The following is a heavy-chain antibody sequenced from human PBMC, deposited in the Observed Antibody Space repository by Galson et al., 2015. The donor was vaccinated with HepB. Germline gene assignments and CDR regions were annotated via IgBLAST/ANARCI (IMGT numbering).Heavy chain of an antibody. Sequence: ETLSLTCTVSGYSISSGYYWGWIRQPPGKGLEWIGSIYHSGSTYYNPSLKSRVTISVDTSKNQFSLKLSSVTAADTAVYYCARENYYDSSGYYNDYWGQGTLVTVSS. J-gene: IGHJ4*02. D-gene: IGHD3-22*01. CDR2: IYHSGST. CDR1: GYSISSGYY. CDR3: ARENYYDSSGYYNDY. V-gene: IGHV4-38-2*02.